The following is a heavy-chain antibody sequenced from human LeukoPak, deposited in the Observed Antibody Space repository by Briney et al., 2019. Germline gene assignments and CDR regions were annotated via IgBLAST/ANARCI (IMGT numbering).Heavy chain of an antibody. CDR1: GGSISGYY. Sequence: PSETPSLTCSVSGGSISGYYWDWIRQPPGKELEWIGFIHSSGGTHYNPSLESRVTLSVDTSKNQFSLKVTSVTAADTAVYYCARHHRSGSRGTYFEYWGLGTLVTVSS. D-gene: IGHD3-22*01. CDR2: IHSSGGT. V-gene: IGHV4-4*09. J-gene: IGHJ4*02. CDR3: ARHHRSGSRGTYFEY.